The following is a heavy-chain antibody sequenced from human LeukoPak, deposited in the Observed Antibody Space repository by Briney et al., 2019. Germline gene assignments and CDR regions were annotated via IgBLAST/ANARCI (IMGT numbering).Heavy chain of an antibody. D-gene: IGHD2-2*01. J-gene: IGHJ4*02. CDR2: INHSGST. Sequence: SETLSLTCAVYGGSFSGYYWSWIRQPPGTGLEWIGEINHSGSTNYNPSLKSRVTISVDTSKSQFSLKLSSVTAADTAVYYCARDRGSTRPFDYWGQGTLVTVSS. CDR3: ARDRGSTRPFDY. CDR1: GGSFSGYY. V-gene: IGHV4-34*01.